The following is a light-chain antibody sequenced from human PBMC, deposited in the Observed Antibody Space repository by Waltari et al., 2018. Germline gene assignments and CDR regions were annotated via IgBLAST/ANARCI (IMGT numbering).Light chain of an antibody. CDR2: DAS. CDR3: QERSNWVFT. V-gene: IGKV3-11*01. Sequence: EIVLTQSPATLSLSPGERAPPSCRASQSVTNYLAWYQQKPGQAPRLLIYDASNRATGIPARFSGSGSGTDFTLTISSLEPEDFAVYYCQERSNWVFTFGPGTKVDI. J-gene: IGKJ3*01. CDR1: QSVTNY.